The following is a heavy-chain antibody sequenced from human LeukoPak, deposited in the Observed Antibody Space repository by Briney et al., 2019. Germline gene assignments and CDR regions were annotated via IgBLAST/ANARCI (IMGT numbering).Heavy chain of an antibody. CDR2: ITHSGST. CDR3: ARDDYYESSGYYEAFDI. J-gene: IGHJ3*02. D-gene: IGHD3-22*01. CDR1: GGSFSDYY. V-gene: IGHV4-34*01. Sequence: PSETLSLTCTVYGGSFSDYYWSWIRQPPGRGLEWIGEITHSGSTNYNPSLKSRVTISVDTSKNQFSLKLSSVTAADTAVYYCARDDYYESSGYYEAFDIWGQGTMVTVSS.